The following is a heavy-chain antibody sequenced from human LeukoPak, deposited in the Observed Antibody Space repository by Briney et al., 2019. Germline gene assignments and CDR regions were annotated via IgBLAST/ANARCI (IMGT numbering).Heavy chain of an antibody. CDR2: ISSSSSYI. V-gene: IGHV3-21*04. J-gene: IGHJ5*02. CDR1: GFIFSSYS. D-gene: IGHD6-19*01. Sequence: GGSLRLSCAASGFIFSSYSMNWVRQAPGKGLEWVSSISSSSSYIYYADSVKGRFTISRDNSKDTLYLQMNSLRAEDTAVYYCAKDLAGTTNWFDPWGQGTLVTVSS. CDR3: AKDLAGTTNWFDP.